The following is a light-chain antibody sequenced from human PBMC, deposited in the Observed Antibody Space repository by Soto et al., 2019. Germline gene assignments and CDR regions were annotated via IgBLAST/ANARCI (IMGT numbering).Light chain of an antibody. CDR2: DVS. CDR3: QQYNNWPFS. J-gene: IGKJ5*01. CDR1: QGVTTN. V-gene: IGKV3-15*01. Sequence: EIVMTQSPASLSVSPGERVTLSCRAGQGVTTNFAWYQQKSGQSPRLLIYDVSTRATGVPARFSGTGSKTDFTLTISGLQSEDSAVYFCQQYNNWPFSFGQGTRLEIK.